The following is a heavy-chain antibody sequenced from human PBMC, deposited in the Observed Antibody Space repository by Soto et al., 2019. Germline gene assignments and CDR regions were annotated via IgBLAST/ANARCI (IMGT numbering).Heavy chain of an antibody. CDR2: IDPSDSYT. D-gene: IGHD3-10*01. CDR1: VYSFTSYW. J-gene: IGHJ6*02. Sequence: PGESLQISCKGSVYSFTSYWISWVRQMTGKGLEWMGRIDPSDSYTNYSPSFQGHVTISADKSISTAYLQWSSLKASDTAMYYCARPRMVRGVYYYYGMDVWGQGTTVTVSS. CDR3: ARPRMVRGVYYYYGMDV. V-gene: IGHV5-10-1*01.